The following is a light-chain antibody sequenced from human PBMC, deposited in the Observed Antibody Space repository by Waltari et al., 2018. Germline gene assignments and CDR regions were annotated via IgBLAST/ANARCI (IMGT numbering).Light chain of an antibody. V-gene: IGKV2-28*01. CDR3: MQGLETPWT. Sequence: DIVMTQSPPSLAVIPGQAASIPCRSSQSLHHSNGNNYLDWYLQKPGQSPQLLIYFASKRASGVPDRFSGSASGIDFTLTISRVEAEDVGVYYCMQGLETPWTFGQGTKVEMK. J-gene: IGKJ1*01. CDR2: FAS. CDR1: QSLHHSNGNNY.